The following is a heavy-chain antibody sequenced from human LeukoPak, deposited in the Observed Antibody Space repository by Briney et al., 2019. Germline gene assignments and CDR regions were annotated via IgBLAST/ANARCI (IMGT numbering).Heavy chain of an antibody. D-gene: IGHD3-10*01. CDR3: ARVVKEWFGELLAGYYYYGMDV. J-gene: IGHJ6*02. V-gene: IGHV3-7*05. Sequence: GGSLRLSCAASGXTFSSYWVSWVRQAPGKGQEWVANIKQDGSEKYYVDSVQGRFTISRDNAKNSLYLQMNSLRAEDTAVYYCARVVKEWFGELLAGYYYYGMDVWGQGTTVTVSS. CDR2: IKQDGSEK. CDR1: GXTFSSYW.